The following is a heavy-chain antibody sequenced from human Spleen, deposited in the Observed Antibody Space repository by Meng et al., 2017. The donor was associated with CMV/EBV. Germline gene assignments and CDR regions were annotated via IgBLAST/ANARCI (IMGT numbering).Heavy chain of an antibody. V-gene: IGHV3-21*01. D-gene: IGHD3-3*01. CDR2: ISSSSSYI. Sequence: TGKGLEWVSSISSSSSYIYYADSVKGRFTISRNNAKNSLYLQMNSLRAEDTAVYYCARGTTAFTTSGGYYHGLDVWGQGTTVTVSS. J-gene: IGHJ6*02. CDR3: ARGTTAFTTSGGYYHGLDV.